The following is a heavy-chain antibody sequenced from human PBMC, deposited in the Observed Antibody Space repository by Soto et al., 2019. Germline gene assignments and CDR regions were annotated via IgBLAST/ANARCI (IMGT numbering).Heavy chain of an antibody. J-gene: IGHJ6*02. CDR3: AREVTWLVPQYYYYGMDV. CDR2: IYYSGST. CDR1: GGSISSGGYY. V-gene: IGHV4-31*03. Sequence: QVQLQESGPGLVKPSQTLSLTCTVSGGSISSGGYYWSWIRHHPGKGREWIGYIYYSGSTYYNPSLKSRVTISVDTSKNQFSLKLSSVTAADTAVYYCAREVTWLVPQYYYYGMDVWGQGTTVTVSS. D-gene: IGHD6-6*01.